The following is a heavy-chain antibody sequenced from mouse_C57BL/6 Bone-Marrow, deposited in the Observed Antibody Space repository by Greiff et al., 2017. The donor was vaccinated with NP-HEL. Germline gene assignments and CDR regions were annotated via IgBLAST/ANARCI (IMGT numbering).Heavy chain of an antibody. D-gene: IGHD2-5*01. V-gene: IGHV1-42*01. J-gene: IGHJ2*01. CDR1: GYSFTGYY. Sequence: EVQLQQSGPELVKPGASVKISCKASGYSFTGYYMNWVKQSPEKSLEWIGEINPSTGGTTYNQKFKAKATLTVDKSSSTAYMQLKSLTSEDSAVYYCARDYYSNSYFDYWGQGTTLTVSS. CDR2: INPSTGGT. CDR3: ARDYYSNSYFDY.